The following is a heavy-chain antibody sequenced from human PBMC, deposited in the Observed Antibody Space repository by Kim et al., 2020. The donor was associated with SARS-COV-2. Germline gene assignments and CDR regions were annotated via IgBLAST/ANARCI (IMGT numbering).Heavy chain of an antibody. Sequence: SETLSLTCTVSGGSISSSSYYWGWIRQPPGKGLEWLGSIYSSGSTYYNPSLKSRVIISVDTSKQQFSLKLTSVTAADTAVYYCAKHRSSRWKPDYYYWMDAWGHGTTVTVSS. V-gene: IGHV4-39*01. CDR2: IYSSGST. J-gene: IGHJ6*02. CDR3: AKHRSSRWKPDYYYWMDA. D-gene: IGHD6-13*01. CDR1: GGSISSSSYY.